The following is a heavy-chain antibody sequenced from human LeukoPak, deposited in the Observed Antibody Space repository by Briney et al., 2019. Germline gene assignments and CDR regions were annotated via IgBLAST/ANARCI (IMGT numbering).Heavy chain of an antibody. D-gene: IGHD3-3*01. CDR2: ISVYNGNT. CDR1: GGTFSSYA. J-gene: IGHJ4*02. Sequence: GASVKVSCKASGGTFSSYAISWVRQAPGQGLEWMGWISVYNGNTKYAQKLQGRVTMTTDTSASTAYMDLRSLRSDDTAVYYCARDDWLGVVQPLDYWGQGTLVTVSS. CDR3: ARDDWLGVVQPLDY. V-gene: IGHV1-18*01.